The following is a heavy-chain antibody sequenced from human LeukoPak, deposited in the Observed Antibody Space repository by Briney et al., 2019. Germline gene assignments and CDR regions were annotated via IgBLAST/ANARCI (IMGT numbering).Heavy chain of an antibody. Sequence: SETLSLTCAVYGGSFSGYYWSWLRQPPGKGLEWIGEINHSGSTNYNPSLKSRVTISVDTSKNQFSLKLSSVTAADTAVYYCARARGYYDSSGYYLPYYFDYWGQGTLVTVSS. J-gene: IGHJ4*02. D-gene: IGHD3-22*01. CDR1: GGSFSGYY. CDR3: ARARGYYDSSGYYLPYYFDY. V-gene: IGHV4-34*01. CDR2: INHSGST.